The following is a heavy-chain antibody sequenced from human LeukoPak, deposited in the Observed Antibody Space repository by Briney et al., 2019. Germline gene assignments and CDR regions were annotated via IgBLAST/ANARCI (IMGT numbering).Heavy chain of an antibody. CDR2: IYSSGST. Sequence: TSETLSLTCTVSGGPISTYYWSWIRQPPGKGLEWIGYIYSSGSTNYNPSLKSRVTLSVDTSKNQFSLKLSSVTAADTAVYYCARTENYIPEDCFDPWGQGTLVTVSS. CDR1: GGPISTYY. V-gene: IGHV4-4*08. D-gene: IGHD5-24*01. J-gene: IGHJ5*02. CDR3: ARTENYIPEDCFDP.